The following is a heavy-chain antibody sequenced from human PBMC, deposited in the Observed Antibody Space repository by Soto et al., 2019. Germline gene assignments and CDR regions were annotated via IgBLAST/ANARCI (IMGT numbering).Heavy chain of an antibody. CDR1: GYIFTGYY. Sequence: ASVKVSCKASGYIFTGYYMHWVRQAPGQGLEWMGWISPNSGSTKYAQKLQGRVTMTRDTSISTAYMELSSLRSDDTAVYYCAREELPLYYYGMDVWGQGTPVTVSS. D-gene: IGHD1-7*01. J-gene: IGHJ6*02. V-gene: IGHV1-2*02. CDR3: AREELPLYYYGMDV. CDR2: ISPNSGST.